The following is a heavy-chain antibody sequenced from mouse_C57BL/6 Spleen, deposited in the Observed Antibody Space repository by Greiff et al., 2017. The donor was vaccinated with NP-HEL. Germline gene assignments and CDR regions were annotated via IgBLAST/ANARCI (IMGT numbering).Heavy chain of an antibody. V-gene: IGHV14-1*01. CDR2: IDTEDGDT. CDR1: GFNFKDYY. Sequence: VHVKQSGAELVRPGASVKLSCTASGFNFKDYYMHWVKQRPEQGLEWIGWIDTEDGDTEYAPKLQGKATMTADTSSNTAYLQLSSLTSDDTAVYYCTTTDYWGQGTTLTVSS. CDR3: TTTDY. J-gene: IGHJ2*01.